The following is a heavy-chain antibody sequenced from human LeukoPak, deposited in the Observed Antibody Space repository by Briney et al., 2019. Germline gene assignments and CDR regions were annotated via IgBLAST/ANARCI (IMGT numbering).Heavy chain of an antibody. Sequence: ASVKVSCKASGYTFTSYDINWVRQATGQGLEWMGWMNPNSGNTGYAQKFQGRVTITRNTSISTAYMELSSLRSEDTAVYYCARGRRWDPYLDYWGQGALVTVSS. V-gene: IGHV1-8*03. CDR2: MNPNSGNT. D-gene: IGHD1-26*01. CDR1: GYTFTSYD. J-gene: IGHJ4*02. CDR3: ARGRRWDPYLDY.